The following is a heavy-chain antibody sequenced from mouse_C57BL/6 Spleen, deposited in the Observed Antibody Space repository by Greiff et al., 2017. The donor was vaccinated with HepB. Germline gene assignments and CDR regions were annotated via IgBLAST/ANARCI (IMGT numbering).Heavy chain of an antibody. CDR3: ARPGLRQAYFDV. J-gene: IGHJ1*03. D-gene: IGHD2-4*01. V-gene: IGHV5-17*01. Sequence: DVMLVESGGGLVKPGGSLKLSCAASGFTFSDYGMHWVRQAPEKGLEWVAYISSGSSTIYYADTVKGRFTISRDNAKNTLFLQMTSLRSEDTAMYYCARPGLRQAYFDVWGTGTTVTVSS. CDR2: ISSGSSTI. CDR1: GFTFSDYG.